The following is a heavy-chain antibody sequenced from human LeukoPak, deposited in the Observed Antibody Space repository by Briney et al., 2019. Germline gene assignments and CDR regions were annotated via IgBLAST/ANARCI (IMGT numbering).Heavy chain of an antibody. CDR1: GYTFTSYY. CDR3: AKAGLYNSGWPTNAFDI. D-gene: IGHD6-19*01. J-gene: IGHJ3*02. CDR2: ISAYNGNT. V-gene: IGHV1-18*04. Sequence: HWASVKVSCKAFGYTFTSYYMHWVRQAPGQGLEWMGWISAYNGNTNYAQKLQGRVTMTTDTSTSTAYMELRSLRSDDTAVYYCAKAGLYNSGWPTNAFDIWGQGTMVTVSS.